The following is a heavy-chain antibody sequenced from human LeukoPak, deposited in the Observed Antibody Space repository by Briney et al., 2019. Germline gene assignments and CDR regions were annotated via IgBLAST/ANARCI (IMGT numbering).Heavy chain of an antibody. J-gene: IGHJ6*03. D-gene: IGHD6-13*01. CDR2: IYTSGST. V-gene: IGHV4-4*07. CDR1: GGSISSYY. CDR3: ARGSSWYSDYYYIHV. Sequence: SETLSLTCTVSGGSISSYYWSWIRQPAGKGLEWIGRIYTSGSTNYNPSFKSRVTMSVDTSKNQFSLKLSSVTAADTAVYYCARGSSWYSDYYYIHVWGKGTTVTVSS.